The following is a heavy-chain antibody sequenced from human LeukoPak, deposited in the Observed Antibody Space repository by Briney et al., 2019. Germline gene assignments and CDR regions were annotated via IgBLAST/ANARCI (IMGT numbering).Heavy chain of an antibody. V-gene: IGHV3-30*03. CDR1: GFTFSSYG. J-gene: IGHJ4*02. Sequence: PGRSLRLSCAASGFTFSSYGMHWVRQAPGKGLEWVAVISYDGSNKYYADSVKGRFTISRDNSKNTLYLQMNSLRAEDTAVYYCVRDRSGSSSVYWGQGTLVTVSS. CDR3: VRDRSGSSSVY. D-gene: IGHD6-6*01. CDR2: ISYDGSNK.